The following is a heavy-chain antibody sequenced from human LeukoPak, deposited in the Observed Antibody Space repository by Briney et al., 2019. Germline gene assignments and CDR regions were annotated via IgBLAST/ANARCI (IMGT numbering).Heavy chain of an antibody. V-gene: IGHV3-21*01. CDR3: ASGVGVTSDYFDY. D-gene: IGHD3-3*01. J-gene: IGHJ4*02. Sequence: PGGSLRLSCAASGFTFSSYTMNWVRQAPGKGLEWVSSISSSSSYKYYADSVKGRFTIFRDNAKNSLYLQMNTLRAEDTAVYYCASGVGVTSDYFDYWGQGTLVTVSS. CDR2: ISSSSSYK. CDR1: GFTFSSYT.